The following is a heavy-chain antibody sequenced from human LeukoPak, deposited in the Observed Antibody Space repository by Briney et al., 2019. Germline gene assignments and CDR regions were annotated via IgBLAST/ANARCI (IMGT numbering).Heavy chain of an antibody. Sequence: ASVKVSCKASGGTFSSYAISWVRQAPGQGLEWMGGIIPIFGTANCAQKFQGRVTITADESTSTAYMELSSLRSEDTAVYYCASTTGTMYYFDYWGQGTLVTVSS. CDR1: GGTFSSYA. V-gene: IGHV1-69*01. CDR3: ASTTGTMYYFDY. CDR2: IIPIFGTA. D-gene: IGHD1-1*01. J-gene: IGHJ4*02.